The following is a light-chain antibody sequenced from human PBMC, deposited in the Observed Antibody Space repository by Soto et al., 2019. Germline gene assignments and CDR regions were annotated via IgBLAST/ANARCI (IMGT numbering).Light chain of an antibody. CDR1: QTISSW. CDR3: QQYGSSLIT. J-gene: IGKJ5*01. V-gene: IGKV1-5*03. Sequence: DIQMTQSPSTLSGSVGDRVTITCRASQTISSWLAWYQQKPGKAHKLLIYKASTLKSGVQSRFSGSGSGTEFTLTIRRVEPEDFAVYYCQQYGSSLITFGQGTRLEIK. CDR2: KAS.